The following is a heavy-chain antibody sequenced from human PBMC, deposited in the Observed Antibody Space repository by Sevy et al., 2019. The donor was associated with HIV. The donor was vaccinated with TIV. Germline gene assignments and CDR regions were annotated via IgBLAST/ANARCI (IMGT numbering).Heavy chain of an antibody. Sequence: GGSLRLSCAASGFTFSSYAMHWVRQAPGKGLEWVAVISYDGSNKYYAHSVKGRFTISRDNSKNTLYLQMNSLRAEDTAVYYCARGVGYSGYVPVPYYFDYWGQGTLVTVSS. CDR3: ARGVGYSGYVPVPYYFDY. V-gene: IGHV3-30-3*01. CDR2: ISYDGSNK. D-gene: IGHD5-12*01. CDR1: GFTFSSYA. J-gene: IGHJ4*02.